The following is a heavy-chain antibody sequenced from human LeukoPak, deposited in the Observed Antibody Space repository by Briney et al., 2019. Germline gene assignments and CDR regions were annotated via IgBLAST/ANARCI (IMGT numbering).Heavy chain of an antibody. D-gene: IGHD6-19*01. CDR1: GFTFSSYS. CDR2: ISSSGRNT. V-gene: IGHV3-23*01. J-gene: IGHJ4*02. Sequence: GGSLRLSCAASGFTFSSYSMSWVRQAPGKGLEWVSAISSSGRNTYYADSVKGRFTISRDNSKNPLYLQMNSLGGEDNAVYYCGKCARVGWFPIEQWGQGTVVTVSS. CDR3: GKCARVGWFPIEQ.